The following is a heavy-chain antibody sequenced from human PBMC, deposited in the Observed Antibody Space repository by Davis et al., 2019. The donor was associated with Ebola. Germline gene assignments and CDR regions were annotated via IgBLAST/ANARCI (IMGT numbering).Heavy chain of an antibody. J-gene: IGHJ4*02. CDR1: GFSFNDYY. D-gene: IGHD6-13*01. V-gene: IGHV3-11*04. CDR3: VRGSLAAAGARLFGY. Sequence: PGGSLRLSCAASGFSFNDYYMSWIRQAPGKGLEWVSYISSSGNTVYYADSVKGRFTVSRDNAKNSLYLQMNSLRAEDTSVYYCVRGSLAAAGARLFGYWGQGTLVTVSS. CDR2: ISSSGNTV.